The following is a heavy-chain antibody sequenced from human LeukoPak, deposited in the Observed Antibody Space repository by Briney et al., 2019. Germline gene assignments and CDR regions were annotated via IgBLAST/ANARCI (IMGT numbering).Heavy chain of an antibody. D-gene: IGHD6-13*01. J-gene: IGHJ6*03. CDR2: IKLDGSEK. CDR1: GFIFNNYW. CDR3: ANNIAAAGTYYYYMDV. Sequence: GSLRLSCAASGFIFNNYWMSWVRQAPGKGLEWVANIKLDGSEKYYADSVKGRFTISRDNSKNTLYLQMNSLRAEDTAVYYCANNIAAAGTYYYYMDVWGKGTTVTVSS. V-gene: IGHV3-7*01.